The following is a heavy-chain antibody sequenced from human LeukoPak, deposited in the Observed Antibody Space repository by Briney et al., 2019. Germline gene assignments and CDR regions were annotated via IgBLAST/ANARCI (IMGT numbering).Heavy chain of an antibody. Sequence: GGSLRLSCAASGFTFSSYAMSWVRQAPGKGLEWVANIRQDGSVQNYVDSVTGRFTICRDNPKNSVYLQMNSLRAEDTAVYYCARVHRGHYDFWSGSTAGYMDVWSKGTTVTVSS. CDR2: IRQDGSVQ. CDR1: GFTFSSYA. D-gene: IGHD3-3*01. J-gene: IGHJ6*03. V-gene: IGHV3-7*01. CDR3: ARVHRGHYDFWSGSTAGYMDV.